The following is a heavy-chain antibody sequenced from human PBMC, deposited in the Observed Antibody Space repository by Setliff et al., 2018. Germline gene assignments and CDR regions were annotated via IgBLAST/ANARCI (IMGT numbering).Heavy chain of an antibody. V-gene: IGHV3-23*01. CDR1: GFTFTNYA. Sequence: GGSLRLSCAASGFTFTNYAMSWVRQAPGKGLEWISAISANAGSTYYADSVKGRFTISRANSKNTLYLQMNNLRVEDTARYYCVNHNPARRSPAGTALDSWGQGTLVTVSS. CDR2: ISANAGST. D-gene: IGHD6-19*01. CDR3: VNHNPARRSPAGTALDS. J-gene: IGHJ4*02.